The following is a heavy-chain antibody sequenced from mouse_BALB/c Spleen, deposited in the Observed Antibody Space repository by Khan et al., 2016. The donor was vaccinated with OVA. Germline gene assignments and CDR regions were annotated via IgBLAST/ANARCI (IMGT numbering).Heavy chain of an antibody. J-gene: IGHJ4*01. CDR3: AKGVWSYYYALDY. V-gene: IGHV2-6-5*01. Sequence: VELVESGPGLVAPSQSLSITCTVSGFSLHDYGVSWIRQPPGKGLEWLGVIWGGGRTYYNSALKSRLSISKDNSKSQVFLKMSSLQTDDTAMYYCAKGVWSYYYALDYWGQGTSGNVAS. CDR1: GFSLHDYG. CDR2: IWGGGRT.